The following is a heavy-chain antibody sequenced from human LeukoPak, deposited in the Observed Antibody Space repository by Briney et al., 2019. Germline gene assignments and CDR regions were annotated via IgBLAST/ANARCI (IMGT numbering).Heavy chain of an antibody. Sequence: SETLSLTCTVSGGSVTKYYWHWIRQAPGRGLEWIGFIFHTGITNYNPSLKSRVTISVDTSKNQFSLKLTSVTAADTAVYFCARDLFPINWFESWGQGTLVTVSS. D-gene: IGHD2-2*02. J-gene: IGHJ5*01. CDR2: IFHTGIT. V-gene: IGHV4-59*02. CDR1: GGSVTKYY. CDR3: ARDLFPINWFES.